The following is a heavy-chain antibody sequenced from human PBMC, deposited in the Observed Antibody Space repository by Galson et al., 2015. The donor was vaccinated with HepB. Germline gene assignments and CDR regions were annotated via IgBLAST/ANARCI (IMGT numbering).Heavy chain of an antibody. Sequence: SLRLSCAASGFTVSSNYMSWVRQAPGKGLEWVSIIYNSGSTYYADSVKGRFTISRHNSKNTLYLQMNSLRAEDTAVYHCARTPTDYYDRYFDLWGRGTLVTVSS. V-gene: IGHV3-53*04. D-gene: IGHD3-22*01. CDR1: GFTVSSNY. CDR2: IYNSGST. J-gene: IGHJ2*01. CDR3: ARTPTDYYDRYFDL.